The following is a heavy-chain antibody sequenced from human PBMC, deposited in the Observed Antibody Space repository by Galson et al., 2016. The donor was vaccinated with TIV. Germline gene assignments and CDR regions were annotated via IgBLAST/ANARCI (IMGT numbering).Heavy chain of an antibody. J-gene: IGHJ6*02. CDR2: ISSSGVTI. Sequence: SLRLSCAASGFTFSDYYMSWIRQAPGKGLEWISYISSSGVTIYYADSVRGRFTISRDNAKNTLYLQMNSLRAEDTAVYYCARLVTIFGVVIPYNGMDVWGQGTTVTVSS. CDR1: GFTFSDYY. D-gene: IGHD3-3*01. V-gene: IGHV3-11*04. CDR3: ARLVTIFGVVIPYNGMDV.